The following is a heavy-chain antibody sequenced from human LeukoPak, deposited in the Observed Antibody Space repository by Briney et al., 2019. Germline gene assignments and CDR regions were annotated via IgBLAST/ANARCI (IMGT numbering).Heavy chain of an antibody. J-gene: IGHJ4*02. D-gene: IGHD6-6*01. CDR1: GYTFTSYA. Sequence: ASVKVSCKASGYTFTSYAMHWVRQAPGQRLEWMGWINAGNGNTKYSQKFQGRVTITRDTSASTAYMELSSLRSEDTAVYYCARRAALAARNPLDYWGQGTLVTVSS. CDR3: ARRAALAARNPLDY. CDR2: INAGNGNT. V-gene: IGHV1-3*01.